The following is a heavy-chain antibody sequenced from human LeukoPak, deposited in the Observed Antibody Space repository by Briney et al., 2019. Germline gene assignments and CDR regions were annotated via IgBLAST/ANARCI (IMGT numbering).Heavy chain of an antibody. CDR2: ISAYNGNT. V-gene: IGHV1-18*01. CDR1: GYTFTSYG. CDR3: ARDSIVLMXYAXXXXFDP. J-gene: IGHJ5*02. D-gene: IGHD2-8*01. Sequence: ASVKVSCKASGYTFTSYGISWVRQAPGQGLEWMGWISAYNGNTNYAQKLQGRVTMTTDTSTSTAYMELRSLRSDDTAVYSCARDSIVLMXYAXXXXFDPXXXGXLVTVS.